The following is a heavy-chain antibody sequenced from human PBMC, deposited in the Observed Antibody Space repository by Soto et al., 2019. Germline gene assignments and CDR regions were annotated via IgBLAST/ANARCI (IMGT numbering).Heavy chain of an antibody. V-gene: IGHV1-2*04. CDR3: ARGDSTDCSNGVCSFFYNHDMDV. CDR1: GYSFTDYH. D-gene: IGHD2-8*01. CDR2: INPKSGGT. J-gene: IGHJ6*02. Sequence: QVQLVQSGAEVKKPGASVKVSCKASGYSFTDYHIHWVRQAPGQGLEWLGRINPKSGGTSTAQKFQGWVTMTTDTSSSTVSMELTRLTSDDTAIYYCARGDSTDCSNGVCSFFYNHDMDVWGQGTTVTVSS.